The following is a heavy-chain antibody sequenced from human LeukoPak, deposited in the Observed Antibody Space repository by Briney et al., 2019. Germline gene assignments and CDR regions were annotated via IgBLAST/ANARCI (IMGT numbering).Heavy chain of an antibody. CDR2: MNSDGSRI. Sequence: GGSLRLSCAASGFTFSNHAMNWVRQAPGKGLVLVTRMNSDGSRIDYADSVKGRFTISRDNVKNTLYLDMDSLRAEDTAVYYCARENYYGMDVWGQGTTVIVSS. V-gene: IGHV3-74*01. CDR3: ARENYYGMDV. J-gene: IGHJ6*02. CDR1: GFTFSNHA.